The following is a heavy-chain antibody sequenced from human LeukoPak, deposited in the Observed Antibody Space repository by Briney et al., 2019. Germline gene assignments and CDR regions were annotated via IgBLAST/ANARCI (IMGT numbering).Heavy chain of an antibody. CDR3: ARDQEAFDY. CDR1: GYSFASNY. CDR2: IYPRDGST. J-gene: IGHJ4*02. V-gene: IGHV1-46*01. Sequence: ASVKVSCKASGYSFASNYIHWVRQAPGQGLEWMGMIYPRDGSTSYAQKFQGRVTVTRDTSTSTVHMELSGLRSEDTAVYYCARDQEAFDYWGQGTLVTVSS.